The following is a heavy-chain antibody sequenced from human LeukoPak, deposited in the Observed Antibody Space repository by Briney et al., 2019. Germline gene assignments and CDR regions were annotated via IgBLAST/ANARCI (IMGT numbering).Heavy chain of an antibody. CDR3: ARGSLLSAATP. CDR1: GGSISRGDYY. J-gene: IGHJ5*02. V-gene: IGHV4-30-4*01. Sequence: PSETLSLTCTVSGGSISRGDYYWSWIRQPPGKGLEWIGYIYYSGSTYYNPSLKSRVTISVDTSKNQFSLKLSSVTAADTAVYYCARGSLLSAATPWGQGTLVTVSS. CDR2: IYYSGST. D-gene: IGHD2-15*01.